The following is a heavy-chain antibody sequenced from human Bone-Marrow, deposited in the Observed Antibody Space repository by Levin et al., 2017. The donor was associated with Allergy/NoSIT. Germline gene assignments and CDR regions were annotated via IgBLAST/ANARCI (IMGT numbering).Heavy chain of an antibody. D-gene: IGHD4-11*01. CDR3: AKDWTTETGRPQEPSH. V-gene: IGHV3-30*18. CDR1: GFTFNKYG. J-gene: IGHJ4*02. CDR2: VSYDGTSK. Sequence: PSGGSLRLSCAASGFTFNKYGMHWVRQAPGKGLQWVAVVSYDGTSKYYADSVRGRFTVSRDNSKNTLYVQMNSLRDEDTGVYYCAKDWTTETGRPQEPSHWGQGTLVTVSS.